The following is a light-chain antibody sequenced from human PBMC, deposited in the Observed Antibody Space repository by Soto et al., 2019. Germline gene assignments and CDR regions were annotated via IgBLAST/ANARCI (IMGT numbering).Light chain of an antibody. CDR2: LERSGSY. CDR1: SGHKNYI. J-gene: IGLJ3*02. Sequence: QAVVTQSSSASASLGSSVKLTCTLSSGHKNYIIAWHQQQPGKAPRYLMKLERSGSYNTGSGVPDRFSGSSSGADRYLTISNLQYEDEADYYCETWDSTLRVFGGGTKVTVL. CDR3: ETWDSTLRV. V-gene: IGLV4-60*02.